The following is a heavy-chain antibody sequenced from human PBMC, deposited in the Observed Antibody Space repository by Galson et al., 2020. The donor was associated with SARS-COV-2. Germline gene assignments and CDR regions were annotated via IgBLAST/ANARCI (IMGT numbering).Heavy chain of an antibody. CDR2: ISSSSSYI. CDR1: GFTFSSYS. Sequence: TGGSLRLSCAASGFTFSSYSMNWVRQAPGKGLEWVSSISSSSSYIYYADSVKGRFTISRDNAKNSLYLQMNSLRAEDTAVYYCARGDLPPTYYYDSSHCDYWGQGTLVTVSS. J-gene: IGHJ4*02. V-gene: IGHV3-21*01. D-gene: IGHD3-22*01. CDR3: ARGDLPPTYYYDSSHCDY.